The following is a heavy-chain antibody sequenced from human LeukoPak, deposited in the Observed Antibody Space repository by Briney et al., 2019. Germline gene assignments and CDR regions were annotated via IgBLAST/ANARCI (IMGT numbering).Heavy chain of an antibody. D-gene: IGHD6-13*01. CDR3: ARGCIAAAGTRSVDWFDP. J-gene: IGHJ5*02. CDR1: GGSFSGYY. CDR2: INHSGST. Sequence: SETLSLTCAVYGGSFSGYYWSWIRQPPGKGLEWIGEINHSGSTNYNPSLKSRVTISVDTSKNQFSLKLSSVTPADTAVYYCARGCIAAAGTRSVDWFDPWGQGTLVTVSS. V-gene: IGHV4-34*01.